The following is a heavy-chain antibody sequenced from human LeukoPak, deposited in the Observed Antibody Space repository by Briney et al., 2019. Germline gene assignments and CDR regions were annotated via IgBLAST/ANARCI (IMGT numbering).Heavy chain of an antibody. CDR3: ASGLGDDSSGYYYYYYYMDV. CDR2: ISSSSSYI. D-gene: IGHD3-22*01. Sequence: GGSLRLSCAASGFTFSSYSMNWVRQAPGKGLEWVSSISSSSSYIYYADSVKGRFTISRDNAKNSLHLQMNSLRAEDTAVYYCASGLGDDSSGYYYYYYYMDVWGKGTTVTVSS. CDR1: GFTFSSYS. V-gene: IGHV3-21*01. J-gene: IGHJ6*03.